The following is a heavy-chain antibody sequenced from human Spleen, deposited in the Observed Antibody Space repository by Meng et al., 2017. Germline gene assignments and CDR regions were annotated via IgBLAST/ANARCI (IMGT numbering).Heavy chain of an antibody. V-gene: IGHV1-2*06. CDR1: GYTFTGYY. CDR2: INPNSGGT. CDR3: VKHSSDWSLDS. Sequence: QVQLVQAGSELKKPGASVKVSCKASGYTFTGYYMHWVRQAPGQGLEWMGRINPNSGGTNYAQKFQGRVTMTRDTSISTAYMELRSLRSDDSALYYCVKHSSDWSLDSWGQGTLVTVSS. J-gene: IGHJ4*02. D-gene: IGHD6-19*01.